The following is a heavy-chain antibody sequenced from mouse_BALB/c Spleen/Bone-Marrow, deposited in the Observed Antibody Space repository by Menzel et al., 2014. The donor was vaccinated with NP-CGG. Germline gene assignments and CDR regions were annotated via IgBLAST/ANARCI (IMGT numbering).Heavy chain of an antibody. D-gene: IGHD3-1*01. Sequence: QVQLKHSGPGLVAPSQSLSITCTVSGFSLTSYGVHWVRQPPGKGLEWLGVIWAGGSTNYNSALMSRLSISKDNSKSRVFLKMNSLQTDDTAMYYCARDRGPPYWGQGTLVTVSA. CDR2: IWAGGST. V-gene: IGHV2-9*02. CDR1: GFSLTSYG. CDR3: ARDRGPPY. J-gene: IGHJ3*01.